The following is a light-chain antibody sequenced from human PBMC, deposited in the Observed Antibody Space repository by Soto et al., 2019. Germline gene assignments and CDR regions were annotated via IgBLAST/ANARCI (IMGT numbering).Light chain of an antibody. Sequence: QSVLTQPPSASGSPGQSVAISCTGTSRDVGGYNYVSWYQFHPGKAPKMIIYDVNKRPSGVPDRFSGSKSGNTASLTISWLQAEDEADYYCCSYAHTSRVFGGGTKLTVL. CDR3: CSYAHTSRV. J-gene: IGLJ3*02. CDR2: DVN. V-gene: IGLV2-8*01. CDR1: SRDVGGYNY.